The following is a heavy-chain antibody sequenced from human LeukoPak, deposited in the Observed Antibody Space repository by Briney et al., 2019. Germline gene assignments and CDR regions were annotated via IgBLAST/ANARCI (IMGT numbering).Heavy chain of an antibody. D-gene: IGHD4-17*01. J-gene: IGHJ4*02. CDR1: GGSFSGYY. CDR2: IDWDDDK. CDR3: ATLLYGDYGYYFDY. V-gene: IGHV2-70*01. Sequence: TLSLTCAVYGGSFSGYYWSWIRQPPGKALERLALIDWDDDKYYSTSLKTRLTISKDTSKNQVVLTMTNMDPVDTATYYCATLLYGDYGYYFDYWGQVTLVTVSS.